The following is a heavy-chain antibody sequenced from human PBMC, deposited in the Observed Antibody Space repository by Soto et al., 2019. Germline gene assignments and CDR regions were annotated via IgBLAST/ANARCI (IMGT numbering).Heavy chain of an antibody. CDR2: IYYSGST. J-gene: IGHJ6*02. D-gene: IGHD2-15*01. CDR3: ARGGYCSGGSCWWSSYYYSMDV. Sequence: SETLSLTCTVSGGSISSSSYYWGWIRQPPGKGLEWIGSIYYSGSTYYNPSLKSRVTISVDTSKNQFSLKLSSVTAADTAVYYCARGGYCSGGSCWWSSYYYSMDVWGQGTTVTVSS. V-gene: IGHV4-39*01. CDR1: GGSISSSSYY.